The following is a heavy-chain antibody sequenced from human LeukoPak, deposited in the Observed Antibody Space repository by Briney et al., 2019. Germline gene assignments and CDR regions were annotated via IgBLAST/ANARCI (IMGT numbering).Heavy chain of an antibody. CDR1: GGSISSGSYY. Sequence: SETLSLTCTVSGGSISSGSYYWSWIRQPAGKGLEWIGRIHTSGSTNYNPSLKGRVTMSVDTSKNQFSLKLSSVTAADTAVYYCARDGGSGWYNYWGQGTLVTVSS. J-gene: IGHJ4*02. CDR2: IHTSGST. V-gene: IGHV4-61*02. CDR3: ARDGGSGWYNY. D-gene: IGHD6-19*01.